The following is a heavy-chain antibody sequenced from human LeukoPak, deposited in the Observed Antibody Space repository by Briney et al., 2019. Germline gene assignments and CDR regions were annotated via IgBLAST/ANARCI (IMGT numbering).Heavy chain of an antibody. CDR1: VYSISSGYY. V-gene: IGHV4-38-2*02. CDR3: ARDPPRSGITIFGSYYMDV. J-gene: IGHJ6*03. D-gene: IGHD3-3*01. CDR2: IYHCWST. Sequence: SETLSLTCAVSVYSISSGYYWGWIRQPPGKGLEWIGRIYHCWSTYYTPSLESRVTISVDTSKNQFSLKLSSVTAADTAVYYCARDPPRSGITIFGSYYMDVWGKGTTVTVSS.